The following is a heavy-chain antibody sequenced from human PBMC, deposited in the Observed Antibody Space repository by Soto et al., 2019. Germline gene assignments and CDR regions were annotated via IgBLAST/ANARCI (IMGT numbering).Heavy chain of an antibody. D-gene: IGHD3-22*01. CDR1: GYTFTSYG. V-gene: IGHV1-18*01. J-gene: IGHJ4*02. Sequence: ASVKVSCKASGYTFTSYGISWVRQAPGQGLEWMGWISAYNGNTNYAQKLQGRVTMTTDTSTSTAYMELRGLRSDDTAVYYCARDSDPYYYDSSGYYSSYWGQGTLVTVSS. CDR3: ARDSDPYYYDSSGYYSSY. CDR2: ISAYNGNT.